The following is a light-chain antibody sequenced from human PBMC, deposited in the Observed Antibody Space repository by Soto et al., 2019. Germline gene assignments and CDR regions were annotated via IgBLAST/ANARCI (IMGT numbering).Light chain of an antibody. V-gene: IGKV3-11*01. CDR1: QSIGLA. Sequence: EIVLTQSPATLSLSPGERATLSCRASQSIGLAIAWYQHKPGQAPRLLICDASQRATGIPARFSGSGSRTDFTLSISSLEPEDFAVYYCQQRTDRPPWTFGHGTKVESK. CDR2: DAS. J-gene: IGKJ1*01. CDR3: QQRTDRPPWT.